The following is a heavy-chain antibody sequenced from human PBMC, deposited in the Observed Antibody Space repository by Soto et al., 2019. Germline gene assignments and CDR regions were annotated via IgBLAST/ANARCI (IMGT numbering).Heavy chain of an antibody. V-gene: IGHV4-59*08. Sequence: QVQLQESGPGLVKPSETLSLTCTVSGGSISSYYWSWIRQPPGKGLEWIGYIYYSGSTNYNPSLKRRVTIPVDTSKNPCALKLSSVTAADPAVYYGARATTKYGMDVWGQGTTVTVSS. CDR1: GGSISSYY. CDR2: IYYSGST. D-gene: IGHD1-1*01. CDR3: ARATTKYGMDV. J-gene: IGHJ6*02.